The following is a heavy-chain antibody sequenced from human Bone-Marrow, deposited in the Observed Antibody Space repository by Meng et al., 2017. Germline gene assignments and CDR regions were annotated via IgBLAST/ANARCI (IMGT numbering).Heavy chain of an antibody. V-gene: IGHV3-33*01. J-gene: IGHJ4*02. D-gene: IGHD6-19*01. CDR2: IWYDGSNK. CDR3: ARGQQWLVPRRYFDY. Sequence: GESLKISCAASGFTFSSNGMHWVRQAPGKGLEWVAVIWYDGSNKYYADSVKGRFTISRDNSKNTLYLQMNSLRAEDTAVYYCARGQQWLVPRRYFDYWGQGTLVTVSS. CDR1: GFTFSSNG.